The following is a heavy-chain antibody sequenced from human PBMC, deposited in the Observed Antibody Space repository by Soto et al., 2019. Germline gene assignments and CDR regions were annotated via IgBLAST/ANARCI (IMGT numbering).Heavy chain of an antibody. CDR1: GFTFSYHW. D-gene: IGHD3-22*01. Sequence: EVQLVESGGGLVQPGGSLRLSCAPAGFTFSYHWVHWVSQAPGKGLEWVSRTTVDGSSISYADSVEGRFTISRDIAKNTFYLPLSSLRVEDTAVYYWTTISSAVGYYAFAIWGQGTMITASS. V-gene: IGHV3-74*01. CDR3: TTISSAVGYYAFAI. CDR2: TTVDGSSI. J-gene: IGHJ3*02.